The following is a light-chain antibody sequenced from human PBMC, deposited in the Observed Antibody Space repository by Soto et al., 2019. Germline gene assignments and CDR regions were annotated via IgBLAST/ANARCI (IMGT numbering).Light chain of an antibody. J-gene: IGLJ1*01. CDR3: SSYTSISTRV. CDR2: KAR. V-gene: IGLV2-14*01. CDR1: SSDVGGYNF. Sequence: QSALTQPASVSGSPGQSITISCPGTSSDVGGYNFVSWYQQHPAKAPKLMIFKARNRPSGVPIRFSGSKSGTGASLPISGLEAEDDDDYYCSSYTSISTRVFGTGTKVTVL.